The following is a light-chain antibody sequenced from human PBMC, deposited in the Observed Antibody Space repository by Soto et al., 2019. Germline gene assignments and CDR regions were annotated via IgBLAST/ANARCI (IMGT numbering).Light chain of an antibody. Sequence: EIVFTQSPCTLSLSPGERATLAYRASQSVRSNYLAWYQQKPGQAPRLLIYGASTRATGIPARFSGSGSGTEFTLTISSLQSEDFAVFYCHQYNDWPPAFGQGTKVDIK. CDR3: HQYNDWPPA. CDR1: QSVRSN. V-gene: IGKV3-15*01. J-gene: IGKJ1*01. CDR2: GAS.